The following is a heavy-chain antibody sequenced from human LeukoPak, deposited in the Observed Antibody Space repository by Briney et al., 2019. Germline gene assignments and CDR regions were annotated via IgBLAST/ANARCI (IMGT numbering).Heavy chain of an antibody. V-gene: IGHV3-21*01. D-gene: IGHD3-16*02. CDR2: ISSSSSYI. Sequence: PGGSLRLSCAASGFTFSSYSMNWVRQAPGQGLEGVSSISSSSSYIYYADSVKGRFTISRDNAKNSMYLQMNSLRAEDTAVYYCARTSELSLRGAFDIWGQGTMVTVSS. J-gene: IGHJ3*02. CDR3: ARTSELSLRGAFDI. CDR1: GFTFSSYS.